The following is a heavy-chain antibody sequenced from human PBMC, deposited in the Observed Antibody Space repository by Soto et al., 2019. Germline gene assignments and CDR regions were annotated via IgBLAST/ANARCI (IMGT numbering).Heavy chain of an antibody. V-gene: IGHV3-23*01. J-gene: IGHJ4*02. D-gene: IGHD3-10*01. Sequence: GGSLRLSCAASGFTFSSYAMSWVRQAPGKGLEWVSAISGSGGSTYYADSVKGRFTISRDNSKNTLYLQMNSLRAEDTAVYYCAKSVSGLMRPKYYFDYWGQGTLVTVSS. CDR1: GFTFSSYA. CDR2: ISGSGGST. CDR3: AKSVSGLMRPKYYFDY.